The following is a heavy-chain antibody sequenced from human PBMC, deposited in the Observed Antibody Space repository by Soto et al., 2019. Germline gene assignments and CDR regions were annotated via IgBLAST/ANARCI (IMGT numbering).Heavy chain of an antibody. V-gene: IGHV4-31*03. Sequence: PSETLSLTCTVSGGSVSSVGYYWSRIRQHPGKGLEWIGYITYSGNTYYNPSLETRVTMSADTSKNQFSLKLSSVTAADTAVYFCVRGGSCTNGVFSVFDYWGQGTLVTVSS. CDR2: ITYSGNT. CDR3: VRGGSCTNGVFSVFDY. J-gene: IGHJ4*02. D-gene: IGHD2-8*01. CDR1: GGSVSSVGYY.